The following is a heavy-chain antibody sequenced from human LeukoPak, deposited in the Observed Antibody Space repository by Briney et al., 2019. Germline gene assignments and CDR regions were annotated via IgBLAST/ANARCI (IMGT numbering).Heavy chain of an antibody. CDR2: IIPIFGTA. CDR3: ARVAASAYYYMDV. CDR1: GGTFSSYA. Sequence: SVKVPCKASGGTFSSYAISWVRHAPGQGLEWMGGIIPIFGTANYAQKLQGRVTTTTDESTSTAYMELSSLRSEDTAVYYCARVAASAYYYMDVWGKGTTVTVSS. J-gene: IGHJ6*03. V-gene: IGHV1-69*05.